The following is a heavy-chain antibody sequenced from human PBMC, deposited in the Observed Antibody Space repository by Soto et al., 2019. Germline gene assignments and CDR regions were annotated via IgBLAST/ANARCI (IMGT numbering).Heavy chain of an antibody. CDR1: GGSISSYY. J-gene: IGHJ5*02. CDR2: IYYSGST. V-gene: IGHV4-59*01. D-gene: IGHD3-22*01. Sequence: SETLSLTCTVSGGSISSYYWSWIRQPPGKGLEWIGYIYYSGSTNYNPSIKSRVTITVDTSKNQFSLKLNSVTAADTAVYYCARGGYYDNWFDPWGQGTLVTVSS. CDR3: ARGGYYDNWFDP.